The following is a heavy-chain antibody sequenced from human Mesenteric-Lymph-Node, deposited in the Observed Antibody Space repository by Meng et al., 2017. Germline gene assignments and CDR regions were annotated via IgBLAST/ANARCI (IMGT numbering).Heavy chain of an antibody. CDR3: ASRGYDFWSGYSIYYFDY. CDR2: IYHSGST. D-gene: IGHD3-3*01. J-gene: IGHJ4*02. V-gene: IGHV4-4*02. Sequence: QVQLQESGPGLVKPSGTLSLTCAVSRGSISSSHWWTWVRQPPGKGLEWIGEIYHSGSTNYNPSLKSRVTISVDKSKNQFSLKLSSVTAADTAVYYCASRGYDFWSGYSIYYFDYWGQGTLVTVSS. CDR1: RGSISSSHW.